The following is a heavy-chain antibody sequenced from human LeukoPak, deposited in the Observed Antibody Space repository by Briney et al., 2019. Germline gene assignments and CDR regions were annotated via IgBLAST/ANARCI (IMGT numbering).Heavy chain of an antibody. V-gene: IGHV4-39*02. Sequence: SETLSLTCTVSGGSISSSSYYWGWIRQPPGKGLEWIGSIYYSGSTYYNPSLKRRVTISVDTSKNQFSLKLSSVTAADTAVYYCAKELVAATDYYYYYMDVWGKGTTVTVSS. CDR3: AKELVAATDYYYYYMDV. J-gene: IGHJ6*03. CDR1: GGSISSSSYY. D-gene: IGHD2-15*01. CDR2: IYYSGST.